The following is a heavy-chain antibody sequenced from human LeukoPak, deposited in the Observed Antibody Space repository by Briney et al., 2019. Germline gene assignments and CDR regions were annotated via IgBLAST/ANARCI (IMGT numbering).Heavy chain of an antibody. CDR1: GGSFSGYY. CDR2: INHSGST. CDR3: IRNNYYALGTHNFDY. D-gene: IGHD3-10*01. Sequence: SETLSLTCAVYGGSFSGYYWSWIRQPPGKGLEWIGEINHSGSTNYNPSLKSRVTISLDKSRNHFSLDLRSVTAADTAIYYCIRNNYYALGTHNFDYWGHGILVTVSP. J-gene: IGHJ4*01. V-gene: IGHV4-34*03.